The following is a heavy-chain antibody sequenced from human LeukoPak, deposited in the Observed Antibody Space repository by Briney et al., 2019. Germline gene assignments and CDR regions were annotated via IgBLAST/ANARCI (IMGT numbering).Heavy chain of an antibody. CDR1: ARTFSSFA. D-gene: IGHD1-1*01. J-gene: IGHJ4*02. V-gene: IGHV1-69*05. Sequence: SVKVSCTLSARTFSSFASSWVRQAPGQGLEWMGGIIPIFGTANYAQKFQGRVTITTDESTSTAYMELSSLRSEDTAVYYCARGPELERFDYWGQGTLVTVSS. CDR3: ARGPELERFDY. CDR2: IIPIFGTA.